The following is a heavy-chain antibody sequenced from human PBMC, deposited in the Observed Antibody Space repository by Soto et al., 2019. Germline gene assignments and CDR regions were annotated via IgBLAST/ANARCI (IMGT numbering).Heavy chain of an antibody. J-gene: IGHJ5*02. CDR2: IKYSGTT. CDR1: GASVGSVGYY. D-gene: IGHD3-9*01. CDR3: ARDVRDTGYSYWFDP. Sequence: SETLSLTCTVSGASVGSVGYYWSWIRQVPGKGLEWIGYIKYSGTTHYSPSLKSRVNISFEKSKNQVCLNLRCVTGADTAVYFCARDVRDTGYSYWFDPGGQGILVTVYS. V-gene: IGHV4-31*03.